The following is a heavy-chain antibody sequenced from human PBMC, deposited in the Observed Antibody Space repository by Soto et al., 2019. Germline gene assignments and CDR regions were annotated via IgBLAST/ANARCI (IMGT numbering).Heavy chain of an antibody. D-gene: IGHD4-17*01. Sequence: ASVKVSCKASGYTFTSYDINWVRQATGQGLEWMGWMNPNSGNTGYAQKFQGRVTITADESTSTAYMELSSLRSEDTAVYYCASGYGDSYWDWFDPWGQGTLVTVSS. CDR1: GYTFTSYD. CDR2: MNPNSGNT. J-gene: IGHJ5*02. V-gene: IGHV1-8*01. CDR3: ASGYGDSYWDWFDP.